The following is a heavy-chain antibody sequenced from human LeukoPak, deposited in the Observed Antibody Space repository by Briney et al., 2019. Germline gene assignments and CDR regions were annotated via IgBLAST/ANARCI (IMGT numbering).Heavy chain of an antibody. V-gene: IGHV3-48*01. J-gene: IGHJ5*02. D-gene: IGHD3-10*01. CDR2: ITSSTTI. Sequence: GGSLRLSCAASGFILRSYSMNWVRQAPGKGLEWVSYITSSTTICYADSVKGRFTISRDNSKNTLYLQMNSLRAEDTAVYYCAKDRDGSGSYPNWFDPWGQGTLVTVSS. CDR3: AKDRDGSGSYPNWFDP. CDR1: GFILRSYS.